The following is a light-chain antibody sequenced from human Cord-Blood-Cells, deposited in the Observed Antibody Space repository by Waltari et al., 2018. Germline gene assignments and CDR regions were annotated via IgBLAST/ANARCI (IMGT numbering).Light chain of an antibody. CDR1: QSVSSY. V-gene: IGKV3-11*01. Sequence: EIVLPQSPATLSLSPGERATPSCRASQSVSSYLAWYQQKPGQAPRLLIYDASNRATGIPARFSGSGSGTDFTLTISSLEPEDFAVYYCQQRSNWLTFGGGTKVEIK. CDR3: QQRSNWLT. CDR2: DAS. J-gene: IGKJ4*01.